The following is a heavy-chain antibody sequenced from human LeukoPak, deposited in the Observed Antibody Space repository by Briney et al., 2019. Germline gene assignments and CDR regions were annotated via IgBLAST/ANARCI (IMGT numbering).Heavy chain of an antibody. Sequence: SETLSLTCTVSGGSISSYYWSWIRQPPGKGLEWIGYIYYSGSTNYNPSLKSRVTISVDTSKNQFSLKLSSVTAADTAVYYCARVGIAARPFFDYWGQGTPVTVSS. CDR1: GGSISSYY. J-gene: IGHJ4*02. D-gene: IGHD6-6*01. V-gene: IGHV4-59*01. CDR2: IYYSGST. CDR3: ARVGIAARPFFDY.